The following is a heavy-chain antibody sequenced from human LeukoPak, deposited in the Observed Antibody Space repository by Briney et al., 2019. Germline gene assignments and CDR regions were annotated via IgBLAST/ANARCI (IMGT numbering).Heavy chain of an antibody. D-gene: IGHD5-24*01. CDR3: ARHRDGYNYVAFDI. V-gene: IGHV4-59*08. CDR1: GGSISSYY. J-gene: IGHJ3*02. Sequence: SETLSLTCTVSGGSISSYYWSWIRLPPGKGLDWIGYIYYSGSTNYNPSLKSRVTISVDTSKNQFSLKLSSVTAADTAVYYCARHRDGYNYVAFDIWGQGTMVTVS. CDR2: IYYSGST.